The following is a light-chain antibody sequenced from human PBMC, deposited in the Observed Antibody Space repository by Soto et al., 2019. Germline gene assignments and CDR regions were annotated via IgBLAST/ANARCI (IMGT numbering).Light chain of an antibody. CDR3: RHFGDSPIT. CDR2: GAS. V-gene: IGKV3-20*01. Sequence: EIVLTQSPGTLSLSPGARATLSCRASQSVTSSYLAWYQQKPGQSPRLLISGASSRATGIPERFSGSGSGTDFTLTISRLEPEDFAVYYCRHFGDSPITFGQGTRLEIK. J-gene: IGKJ5*01. CDR1: QSVTSSY.